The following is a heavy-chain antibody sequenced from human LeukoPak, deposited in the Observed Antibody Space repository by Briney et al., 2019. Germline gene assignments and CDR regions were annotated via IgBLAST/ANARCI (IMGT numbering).Heavy chain of an antibody. Sequence: GSLRLSCAASGFSFSTYAMHWVRQAPGKGLERVAFIPYDGSDKYYADSVKGRFTISRDNSKNTLYLQMNSLRAEDTAVYYCAGDSDYWGQGTLVTVSS. V-gene: IGHV3-30*02. J-gene: IGHJ4*02. CDR2: IPYDGSDK. CDR1: GFSFSTYA. CDR3: AGDSDY.